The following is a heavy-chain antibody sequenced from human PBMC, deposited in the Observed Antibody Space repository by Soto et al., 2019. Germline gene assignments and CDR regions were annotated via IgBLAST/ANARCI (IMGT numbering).Heavy chain of an antibody. D-gene: IGHD7-27*01. V-gene: IGHV1-2*02. CDR3: ARDLTGDPNY. CDR2: INPNSGDT. Sequence: QVQLVQSGAEVKKPGASVKVSCKVSGYTLTGSSIHWVRQAPGQGLEWMGYINPNSGDTIFAQKFQGRVTMTRDTSISTAYMELSRVASDDTAVYYCARDLTGDPNYWGQGTLVTVSS. J-gene: IGHJ4*02. CDR1: GYTLTGSS.